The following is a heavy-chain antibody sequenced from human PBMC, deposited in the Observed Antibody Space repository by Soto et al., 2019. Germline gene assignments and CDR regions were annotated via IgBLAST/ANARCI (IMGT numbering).Heavy chain of an antibody. Sequence: QVQLVQSGAEVKKPEASVKVACKTSGYSFTSNAITWVRQAPGLGLEWMGWISTYSGDPNYAQKFQGRVTMTTDTSTTTAYMELSNLRSDDTAVYYCARVWGSYQATSGGAGFDPWGHGTLVTVAS. CDR3: ARVWGSYQATSGGAGFDP. V-gene: IGHV1-18*04. CDR2: ISTYSGDP. J-gene: IGHJ5*02. CDR1: GYSFTSNA. D-gene: IGHD3-16*02.